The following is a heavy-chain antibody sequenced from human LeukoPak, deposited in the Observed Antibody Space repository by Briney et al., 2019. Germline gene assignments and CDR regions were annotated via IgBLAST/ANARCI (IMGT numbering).Heavy chain of an antibody. CDR3: ARGQVHYSSSWPPPGWFDP. J-gene: IGHJ5*02. D-gene: IGHD6-13*01. V-gene: IGHV4-39*07. CDR1: GGSISSSSYY. Sequence: VKPSETLSLTCTVSGGSISSSSYYWGWIRQPPGKGLEWIGSIYYSGSTYYNPSLKSRVTISVDTSKNQFSLKLSSVTAADTAVYYCARGQVHYSSSWPPPGWFDPWGQGTLVTVSS. CDR2: IYYSGST.